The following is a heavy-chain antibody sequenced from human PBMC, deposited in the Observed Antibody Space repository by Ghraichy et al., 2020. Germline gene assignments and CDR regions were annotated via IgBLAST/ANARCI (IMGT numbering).Heavy chain of an antibody. Sequence: ASVKVSCKASGYTFTSYDINWVRQATGQGLEWMGWMNPNSGNTGYAQKFQGRVTMTRNTSISTAYMELSSLRSEDTAVYYCARGLRLYYYYGMDVWGQGTTVTVSS. CDR2: MNPNSGNT. J-gene: IGHJ6*02. CDR1: GYTFTSYD. CDR3: ARGLRLYYYYGMDV. V-gene: IGHV1-8*01. D-gene: IGHD3-16*01.